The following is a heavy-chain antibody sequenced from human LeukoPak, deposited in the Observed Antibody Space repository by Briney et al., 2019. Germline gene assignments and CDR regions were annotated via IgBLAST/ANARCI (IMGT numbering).Heavy chain of an antibody. V-gene: IGHV1-8*03. CDR2: MNPNTGKT. CDR1: GYSFSTFD. CDR3: ARGPLTGEHYHYYMEV. J-gene: IGHJ6*03. D-gene: IGHD7-27*01. Sequence: AAVKVSCKASGYSFSTFDINWVRQAPGQGLEWMGWMNPNTGKTGYAQKFQGRVTISGNSSISTVDMELSSLTTDDTAVYYCARGPLTGEHYHYYMEVWGKGTTVTVSS.